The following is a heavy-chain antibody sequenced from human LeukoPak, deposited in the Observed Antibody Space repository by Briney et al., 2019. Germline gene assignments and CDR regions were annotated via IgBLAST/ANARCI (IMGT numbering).Heavy chain of an antibody. Sequence: ASVKVSCKASGYTFTSYGISWVRQAPGQGLEWMGWISAYNGNTNYAQKLQGRVTMTTDTSTSTAYMELRSLRSDDTAVYYCARELYSSGWPDPYFDYWGQGTLVTVSS. CDR2: ISAYNGNT. CDR1: GYTFTSYG. V-gene: IGHV1-18*01. J-gene: IGHJ4*02. CDR3: ARELYSSGWPDPYFDY. D-gene: IGHD6-19*01.